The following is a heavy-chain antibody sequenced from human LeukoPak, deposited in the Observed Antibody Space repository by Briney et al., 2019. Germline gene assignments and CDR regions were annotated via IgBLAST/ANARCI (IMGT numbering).Heavy chain of an antibody. Sequence: ASVEVSCKASGYTFTSYGISWVRQAPGQGLEWMGWISAYNGNTNYAQKLQGRVTMTTDTSTSTAYMELRSLRSDDTAVYHCARDLGYSGYDLPVDWGQGTLVTVSS. CDR2: ISAYNGNT. CDR1: GYTFTSYG. V-gene: IGHV1-18*01. J-gene: IGHJ4*02. CDR3: ARDLGYSGYDLPVD. D-gene: IGHD5-12*01.